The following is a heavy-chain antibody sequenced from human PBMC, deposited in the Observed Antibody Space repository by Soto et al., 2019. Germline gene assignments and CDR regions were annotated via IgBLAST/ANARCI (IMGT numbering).Heavy chain of an antibody. CDR2: IYYSGST. J-gene: IGHJ4*02. V-gene: IGHV4-39*01. D-gene: IGHD6-13*01. CDR1: GGSISSGSYY. Sequence: SETLSLTCTDSGGSISSGSYYWSWIRQPTGKGLEWIGSIYYSGSTYYNPSLKSRVTISVDTSKNQFSLKLSSVTAADTAVYYCASRRSIAAAGVFFDYWGQGTLVTVSS. CDR3: ASRRSIAAAGVFFDY.